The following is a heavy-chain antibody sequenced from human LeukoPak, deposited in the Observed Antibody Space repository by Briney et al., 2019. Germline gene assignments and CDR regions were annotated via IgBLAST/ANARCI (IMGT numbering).Heavy chain of an antibody. V-gene: IGHV3-30*18. J-gene: IGHJ5*02. CDR3: AKDSKVVVAATPHWFDP. Sequence: GGSLRLSCAASGFTFSSYGMHWVRQAPGKGLEWVAVISYDGTNKYYADSVKGRFTISRDNSKNTLYLQVNSLRAEDTAVYYCAKDSKVVVAATPHWFDPWGQGTLVTVSS. CDR2: ISYDGTNK. CDR1: GFTFSSYG. D-gene: IGHD2-15*01.